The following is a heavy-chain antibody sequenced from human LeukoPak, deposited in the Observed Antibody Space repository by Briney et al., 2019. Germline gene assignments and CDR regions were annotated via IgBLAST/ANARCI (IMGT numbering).Heavy chain of an antibody. CDR1: GYTFISYD. Sequence: ASVKVSCKASGYTFISYDINWVRQATGQGLEWMGWMNPNSGNTGYAQKFQGRVTMTRNTSISTAYIELSSLRSEDTAVYYCARGPHSGYDYGYYYYYMDVWGKGTTVTVSS. J-gene: IGHJ6*03. V-gene: IGHV1-8*01. D-gene: IGHD5-12*01. CDR2: MNPNSGNT. CDR3: ARGPHSGYDYGYYYYYMDV.